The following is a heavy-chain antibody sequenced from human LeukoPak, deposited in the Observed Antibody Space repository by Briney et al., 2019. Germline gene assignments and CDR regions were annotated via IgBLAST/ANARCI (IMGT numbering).Heavy chain of an antibody. CDR3: ARLPYYYGMDV. Sequence: SETLSLTRTVSGGSISSYYWSWIRQPPGKGLDWIGYIYYSGSTNYNPSLKSRVTISVATSKNQFSLKLSSVTAADTAVYYCARLPYYYGMDVWGQGTTVTVSS. CDR1: GGSISSYY. CDR2: IYYSGST. J-gene: IGHJ6*02. V-gene: IGHV4-59*08.